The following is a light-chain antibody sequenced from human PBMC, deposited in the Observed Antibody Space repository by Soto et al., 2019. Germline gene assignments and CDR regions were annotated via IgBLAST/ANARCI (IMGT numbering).Light chain of an antibody. Sequence: QSALTQPASVSGSPGQSITISCTGTSSDVGSYNLVSWYQQHPGKAPKLMIYEGSKRPSGVSNRFSGSKSGNTASLTISGLQAEDEADYHCSSFSSTTTLYVFGTGTKLTVL. CDR3: SSFSSTTTLYV. CDR1: SSDVGSYNL. J-gene: IGLJ1*01. CDR2: EGS. V-gene: IGLV2-14*02.